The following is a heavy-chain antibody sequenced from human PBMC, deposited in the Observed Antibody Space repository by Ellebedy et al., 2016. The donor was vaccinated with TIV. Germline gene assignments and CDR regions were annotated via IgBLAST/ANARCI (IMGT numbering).Heavy chain of an antibody. V-gene: IGHV3-7*03. D-gene: IGHD3-10*01. CDR1: GFTISSNW. J-gene: IGHJ4*02. CDR2: IKQDGSEK. CDR3: ARGRSFN. Sequence: PGGSLRLSCAASGFTISSNWMSWVRQTPGKGLEWVAYIKQDGSEKYYVDSVKGRFTISRDNAKNSLYLQMNSLRAEDTAVYYCARGRSFNWGQGTLVTVSS.